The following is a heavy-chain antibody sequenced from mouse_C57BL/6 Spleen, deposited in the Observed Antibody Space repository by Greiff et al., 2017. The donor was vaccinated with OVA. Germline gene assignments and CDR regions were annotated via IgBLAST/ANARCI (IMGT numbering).Heavy chain of an antibody. V-gene: IGHV2-6*01. CDR1: GFSLTSYG. CDR3: ASLHYGSSSYAMDY. D-gene: IGHD1-1*01. Sequence: VQLVESGPGLVAPSQSLSITCTVSGFSLTSYGVDWVRQSPGKGLEWLGVIWGVGSTNYNSALKSRLSISKDNSKSQVFLKMNSLQTDDTAMYYCASLHYGSSSYAMDYWGQGTSVTVSS. CDR2: IWGVGST. J-gene: IGHJ4*01.